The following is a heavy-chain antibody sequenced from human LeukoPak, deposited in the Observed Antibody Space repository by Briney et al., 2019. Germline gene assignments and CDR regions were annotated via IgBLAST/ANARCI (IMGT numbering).Heavy chain of an antibody. J-gene: IGHJ6*02. CDR2: IKTRNEGGTS. CDR3: TKSDLLWVGEDV. D-gene: IGHD2/OR15-2a*01. CDR1: GFAFSNAR. V-gene: IGHV3-15*01. Sequence: GGSLRLSCAASGFAFSNARMSWVRQAPGKGLEWVGRIKTRNEGGTSEYAAPVKGRFTIPRDDSKNTVHLQMNSLKTEDTGVYYCTKSDLLWVGEDVWGPGTTVTVSS.